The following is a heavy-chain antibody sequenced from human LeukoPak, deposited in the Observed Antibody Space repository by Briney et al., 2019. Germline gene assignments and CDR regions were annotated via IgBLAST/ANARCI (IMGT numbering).Heavy chain of an antibody. V-gene: IGHV3-21*01. CDR1: GFTFSTYG. J-gene: IGHJ3*02. D-gene: IGHD3-10*01. Sequence: EGSLRLSCAASGFTFSTYGMNWVRQAPGRGLEWVSSITSGGLYTYYTDSVKGRFTIFRDNAKNSLYLQMNSLRAEDTAVYYCARLYGSGYDAFDIWGQGTMVTVSS. CDR3: ARLYGSGYDAFDI. CDR2: ITSGGLYT.